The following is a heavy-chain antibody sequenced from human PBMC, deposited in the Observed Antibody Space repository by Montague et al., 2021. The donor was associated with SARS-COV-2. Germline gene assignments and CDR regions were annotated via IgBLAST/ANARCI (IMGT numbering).Heavy chain of an antibody. D-gene: IGHD5-24*01. CDR2: IDWADYE. J-gene: IGHJ4*02. V-gene: IGHV2-70*17. CDR1: GFSLSTSVMS. Sequence: PALVKPTQTLTLTCTFSGFSLSTSVMSVSWIRQPPGKALEWLARIDWADYEFYSTPLKTRLTISKDTSKNQVVLTMTNMDPVDTATYYCARCRDGYKSGFYFDYWGQGTLVTVSS. CDR3: ARCRDGYKSGFYFDY.